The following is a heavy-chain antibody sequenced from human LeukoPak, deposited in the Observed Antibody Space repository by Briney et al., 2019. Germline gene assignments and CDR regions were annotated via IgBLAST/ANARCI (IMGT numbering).Heavy chain of an antibody. CDR3: AKPLGGNYPQHFDY. V-gene: IGHV3-30*02. Sequence: PGGSLRLSCAASGFTFSSYGMYWVRQAPGKGLEWVAYIRYDATNKFYVDSVKGRFTISRDNSKNTLYLQMNSLRAEDTALYYCAKPLGGNYPQHFDYWGQGTLVTVSS. CDR1: GFTFSSYG. J-gene: IGHJ4*02. D-gene: IGHD1-26*01. CDR2: IRYDATNK.